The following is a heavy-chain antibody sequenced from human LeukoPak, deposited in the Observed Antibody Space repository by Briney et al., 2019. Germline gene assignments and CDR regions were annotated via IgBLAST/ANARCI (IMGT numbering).Heavy chain of an antibody. CDR3: ASTHSSGKSDY. J-gene: IGHJ4*02. Sequence: SETLSLTCAVSGGSISSSNWWSWVRQPPGKGLEWIAYIHYSGTTNYNPSLKSRVTISIDTSKNQFSLKLSSVTAADTAVYYCASTHSSGKSDYWGQGTLVTVSS. V-gene: IGHV4-4*02. CDR2: IHYSGTT. D-gene: IGHD3-10*01. CDR1: GGSISSSNW.